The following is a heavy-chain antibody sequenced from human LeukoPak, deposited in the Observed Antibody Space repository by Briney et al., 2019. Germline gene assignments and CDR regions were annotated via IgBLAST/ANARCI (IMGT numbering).Heavy chain of an antibody. CDR3: ARAVGILWFGELANDAFDI. Sequence: SGGSLRLSCAASGFTFNSYAMHWVRQAPGKGLEWVAAISYDGNNKYYADSVKGRFTISRDNAKNSLYLQMNSLRAEDTALYYCARAVGILWFGELANDAFDIWGQGTMVTVSS. D-gene: IGHD3-10*01. CDR2: ISYDGNNK. V-gene: IGHV3-30*04. CDR1: GFTFNSYA. J-gene: IGHJ3*02.